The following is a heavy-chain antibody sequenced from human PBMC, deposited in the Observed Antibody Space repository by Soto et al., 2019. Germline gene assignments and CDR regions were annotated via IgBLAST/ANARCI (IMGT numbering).Heavy chain of an antibody. CDR2: ISYDGSNK. CDR3: ARGRNYYPLY. J-gene: IGHJ4*02. D-gene: IGHD1-26*01. V-gene: IGHV3-30-3*01. CDR1: GFTFSSYA. Sequence: GGSLRLSCAASGFTFSSYAMHWVRQAPGKGLEWVAVISYDGSNKYYADSVKGRFTISRDNSKNTLYLQMNSLRAEDTAVYYCARGRNYYPLYWGQGTLVTVSS.